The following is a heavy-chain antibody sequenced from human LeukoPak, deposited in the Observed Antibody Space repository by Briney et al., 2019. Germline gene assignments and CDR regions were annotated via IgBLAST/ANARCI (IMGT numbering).Heavy chain of an antibody. CDR1: GGSISSGSYY. Sequence: SETLSLTCTVSGGSISSGSYYWSWIRQPAGKGLEWIGRIYTSGSTNYNASLKSRVSISVDTSKNQFSLKLSSVTAADTAVYYCARAQYAPYFDYWGQGSLVTVSS. D-gene: IGHD2-2*01. V-gene: IGHV4-61*02. J-gene: IGHJ4*02. CDR2: IYTSGST. CDR3: ARAQYAPYFDY.